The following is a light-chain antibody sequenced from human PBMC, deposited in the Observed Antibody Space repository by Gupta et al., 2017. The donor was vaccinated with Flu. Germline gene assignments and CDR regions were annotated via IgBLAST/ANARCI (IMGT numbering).Light chain of an antibody. CDR1: QGISSY. J-gene: IGKJ2*01. V-gene: IGKV1-8*01. CDR2: AAS. CDR3: QQYDSYPPYT. Sequence: SSLSASTGDRVTITCRASQGISSYLAWYQQKPGKAPKLLIYAASTLQSGVPSRFSGSGYGTDFTLTISCRQSEDFATYYCQQYDSYPPYTFGQGTKLEIK.